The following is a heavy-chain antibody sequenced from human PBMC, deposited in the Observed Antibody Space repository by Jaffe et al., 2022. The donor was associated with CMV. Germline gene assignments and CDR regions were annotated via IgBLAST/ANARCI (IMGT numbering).Heavy chain of an antibody. D-gene: IGHD6-13*01. CDR3: ARESAAVYKDAFDI. Sequence: EVQLVESGGGLVQPGGSLRLSCAASGFTFSSYWMHWVRQAPGKGLVWVSRINSDGSSTSYADSVKGRFTISRDNAKNTLYLQMNSLRAEDTAVYYCARESAAVYKDAFDIWGQGTMVTVSS. CDR2: INSDGSST. J-gene: IGHJ3*02. V-gene: IGHV3-74*01. CDR1: GFTFSSYW.